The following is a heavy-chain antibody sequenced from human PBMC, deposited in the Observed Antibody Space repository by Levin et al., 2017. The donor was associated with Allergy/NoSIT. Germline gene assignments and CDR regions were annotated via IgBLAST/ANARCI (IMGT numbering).Heavy chain of an antibody. D-gene: IGHD2-15*01. V-gene: IGHV3-30*04. CDR2: ISYDGSNK. Sequence: GGSLRLSCAASGFTFSSYAMHWVRQAPGKGLEWVAVISYDGSNKYYADSVKGRFTISRDNSKNTLYLQMNSLRAEDTAVYYCARDEDRKYYYYGMDVWGQGTTVTVSS. CDR1: GFTFSSYA. CDR3: ARDEDRKYYYYGMDV. J-gene: IGHJ6*02.